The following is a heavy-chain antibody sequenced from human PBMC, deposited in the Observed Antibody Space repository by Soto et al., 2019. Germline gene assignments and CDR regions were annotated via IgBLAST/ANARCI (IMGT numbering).Heavy chain of an antibody. J-gene: IGHJ4*02. D-gene: IGHD3-22*01. V-gene: IGHV3-53*01. Sequence: GGSLRLSCAASGFTVSRSYMSWVRQAPGKGLEWVSVIYSGGSTNYADSVKGRFTISRDNSKDTLYLQMNSLRVEDTAVYYCARDTYYYDSSGQPYWGQGTLVTVSS. CDR1: GFTVSRSY. CDR2: IYSGGST. CDR3: ARDTYYYDSSGQPY.